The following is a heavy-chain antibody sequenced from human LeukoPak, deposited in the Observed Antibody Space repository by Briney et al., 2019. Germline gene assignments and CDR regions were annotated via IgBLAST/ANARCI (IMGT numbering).Heavy chain of an antibody. CDR3: ARGAVGGSYVDY. V-gene: IGHV4-59*01. D-gene: IGHD1-26*01. Sequence: SETLSLTCTVSGGSISSYYWSWIRQPPGKGLEWIGYIYYSGSTNYNPSLKSRVTISIDTSKNQFSLKLSSVTAADTAVYYCARGAVGGSYVDYWGQGTLVTVS. CDR2: IYYSGST. CDR1: GGSISSYY. J-gene: IGHJ4*02.